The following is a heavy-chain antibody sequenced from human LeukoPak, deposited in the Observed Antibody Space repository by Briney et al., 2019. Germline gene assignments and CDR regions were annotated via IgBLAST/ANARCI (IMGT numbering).Heavy chain of an antibody. J-gene: IGHJ4*02. CDR1: GGTFSSYA. CDR3: ARGTAQGGATPN. CDR2: IIPIFGTA. D-gene: IGHD1-26*01. V-gene: IGHV1-69*13. Sequence: PRASVKVSCKASGGTFSSYAISWVRQAPGQGLEWMGGIIPIFGTANYAQKFQGRVTITADESTSTAYMELSSLRSEDTAVYYCARGTAQGGATPNWGRGTLVTVSS.